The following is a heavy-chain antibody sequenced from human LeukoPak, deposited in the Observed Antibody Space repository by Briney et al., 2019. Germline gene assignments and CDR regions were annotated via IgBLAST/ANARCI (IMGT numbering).Heavy chain of an antibody. V-gene: IGHV1-18*04. CDR1: GYTFTGYY. Sequence: GASVKVSCKASGYTFTGYYMHWVRQAPGQGLEWMGWISAYNGNRNYAQKLQGRVTMTTDTSTSTAYMELRSLRSDDTAVYYCAREGSYYYYYGMDVWGQGTTVTVSS. J-gene: IGHJ6*02. CDR3: AREGSYYYYYGMDV. CDR2: ISAYNGNR.